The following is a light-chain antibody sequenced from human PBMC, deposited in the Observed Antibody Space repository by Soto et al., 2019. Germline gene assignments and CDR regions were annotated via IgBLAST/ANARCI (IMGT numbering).Light chain of an antibody. CDR1: QSISSF. J-gene: IGKJ2*01. V-gene: IGKV1-39*01. CDR2: AAS. CDR3: QQTFSPPQV. Sequence: DIQMTQSPSSLSASVGDRVTITCRASQSISSFLIWYQQKPGKAPKLLIYAASSLQSGVPSRFSGSGSGTDVTLTISSLQPEDFATYDCQQTFSPPQVFGQGTKLEI.